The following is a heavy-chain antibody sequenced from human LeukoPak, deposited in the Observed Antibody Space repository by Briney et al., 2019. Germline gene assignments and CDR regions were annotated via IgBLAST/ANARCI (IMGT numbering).Heavy chain of an antibody. D-gene: IGHD1-26*01. CDR2: ISSSSSYI. CDR1: GFTFSSYS. CDR3: ARVGGTYFDY. Sequence: PGGSLRLSCAASGFTFSSYSMNWVRQAPGKGLEWVSYISSSSSYIYYADSVKGRFTISRDNAKNSVYLQMSSPRAEDTAVYYCARVGGTYFDYWGQGTLVTVSS. V-gene: IGHV3-21*01. J-gene: IGHJ4*02.